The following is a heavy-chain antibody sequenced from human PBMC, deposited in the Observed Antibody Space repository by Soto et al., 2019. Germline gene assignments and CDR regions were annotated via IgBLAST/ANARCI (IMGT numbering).Heavy chain of an antibody. J-gene: IGHJ4*02. CDR1: GFTFKNYD. V-gene: IGHV3-23*01. CDR3: AKDRQFRSYYESAGHYNN. D-gene: IGHD3-9*01. CDR2: ISGSGAIT. Sequence: EVQRLESRGGLGQPGGSLRLSCVASGFTFKNYDMRWVRQAPGKGLEWVSGISGSGAITYYADSVRGRFTISRDNSKNTLYLQLHSLGAEDTAIYYCAKDRQFRSYYESAGHYNNWGQGTLVTVSS.